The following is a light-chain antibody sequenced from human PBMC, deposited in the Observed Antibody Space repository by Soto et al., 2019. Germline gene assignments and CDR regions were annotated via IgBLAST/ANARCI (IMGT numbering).Light chain of an antibody. CDR2: SNN. CDR1: SSNIGINT. CDR3: AAWDDSLSGWV. Sequence: QSVLTQPPSASGTPGRRVTISCSGTSSNIGINTVNWYQQLPGTAPKLLIYSNNQRPSGVPDRFSGSKSGTSASLAISGLQFEDEADYYCAAWDDSLSGWVFGGGTKLTVL. J-gene: IGLJ3*02. V-gene: IGLV1-44*01.